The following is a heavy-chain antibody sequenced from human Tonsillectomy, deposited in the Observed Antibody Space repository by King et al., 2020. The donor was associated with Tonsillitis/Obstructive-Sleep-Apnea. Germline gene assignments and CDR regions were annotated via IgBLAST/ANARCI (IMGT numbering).Heavy chain of an antibody. CDR3: ATRDWNY. D-gene: IGHD5-24*01. V-gene: IGHV3-15*01. J-gene: IGHJ4*02. Sequence: VQLVESGGGLVKPGGSLRLSCAASGFTFSNAWMTWVRQAPGKGLEWLGRVKSKTYGGTDEYPAPVKGRLTISRDDAKNTLYLQMNSLNTEDTAVYYCATRDWNYWGQGTLVTVSS. CDR1: GFTFSNAW. CDR2: VKSKTYGGTD.